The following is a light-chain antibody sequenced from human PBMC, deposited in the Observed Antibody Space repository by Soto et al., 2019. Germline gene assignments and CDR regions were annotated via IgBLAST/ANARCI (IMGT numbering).Light chain of an antibody. CDR3: FWDATISTLV. Sequence: QSALTQPASVSGSPGQSITISCTGTSSDVGGYTYVSWYQHHPAKAPQLMIYEVSNRPSGVAHRFSGSNSGNTASLTISGLHAEDDADYYCFWDATISTLVFGGGTQLTVL. CDR2: EVS. V-gene: IGLV2-14*01. CDR1: SSDVGGYTY. J-gene: IGLJ3*02.